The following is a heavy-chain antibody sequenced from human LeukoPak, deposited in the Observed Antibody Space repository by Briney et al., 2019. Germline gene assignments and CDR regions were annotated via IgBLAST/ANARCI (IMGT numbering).Heavy chain of an antibody. CDR1: GGSVSSGSYY. CDR3: ARAVVYYDSSGYYYYYGMDV. V-gene: IGHV4-61*01. J-gene: IGHJ6*02. CDR2: IYYSGST. D-gene: IGHD3-22*01. Sequence: SEALSLTCTVSGGSVSSGSYYWSWIRQPPGKGLEWIGYIYYSGSTNYNPSIKSRVTISVDTSKIQFSLKLSSVTAADTAVYYCARAVVYYDSSGYYYYYGMDVWGQGTTVTVSS.